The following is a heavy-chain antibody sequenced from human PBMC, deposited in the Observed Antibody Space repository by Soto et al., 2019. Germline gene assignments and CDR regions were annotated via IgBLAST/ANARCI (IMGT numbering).Heavy chain of an antibody. Sequence: QVQLQQWGAGLLKPSETLSLTCAVYGGSFSGYFWTWIRQPPGKGLEWIGEINHSGSTNYNPSLKSRVTISVDTSKNQFSLKLTSVTAADTAVYYCARRSRGAYKPFDYWGQGTLLTVSS. CDR2: INHSGST. D-gene: IGHD2-15*01. J-gene: IGHJ4*02. V-gene: IGHV4-34*01. CDR1: GGSFSGYF. CDR3: ARRSRGAYKPFDY.